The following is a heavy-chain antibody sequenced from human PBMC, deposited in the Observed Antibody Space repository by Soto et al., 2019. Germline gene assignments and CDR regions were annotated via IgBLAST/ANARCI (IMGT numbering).Heavy chain of an antibody. CDR2: INWNSGSV. J-gene: IGHJ1*01. Sequence: GGSLRLSCAASGFTFDDYAMHWVRQVPGKGLEWVSGINWNSGSVGYGDSVKGRFAVSRDNAKNSLHLQMNSLSAEDTAFYYCVKDESINWYSGHFRHWGQGTLVTVSS. CDR1: GFTFDDYA. D-gene: IGHD6-13*01. V-gene: IGHV3-9*01. CDR3: VKDESINWYSGHFRH.